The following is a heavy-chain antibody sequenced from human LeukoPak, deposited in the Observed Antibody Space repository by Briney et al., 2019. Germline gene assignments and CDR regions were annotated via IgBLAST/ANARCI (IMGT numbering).Heavy chain of an antibody. CDR3: ARVYGSEIDY. Sequence: GRSLRLSCAASGFGFGSYNMYWVRQAPGKGLEWVTLISFDGNDKKYADSVKGRFTVSRDNSRNTLFLQMNSLRPEDTAVYYCARVYGSEIDYWGQGTLVTVSS. CDR1: GFGFGSYN. J-gene: IGHJ4*02. V-gene: IGHV3-30*03. D-gene: IGHD3-10*01. CDR2: ISFDGNDK.